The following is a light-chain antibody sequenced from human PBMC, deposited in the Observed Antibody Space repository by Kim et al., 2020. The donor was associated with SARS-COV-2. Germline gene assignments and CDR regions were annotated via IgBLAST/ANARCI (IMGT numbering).Light chain of an antibody. Sequence: ASVGDRVTITCRASQAIFLLLAWYQQKPSKPPKVLIYGASSLHPGVPSRFSGSGSGTDFTLTISSLQPEDFATYYCQQYDSYPLTFGGGTKVDIK. J-gene: IGKJ4*01. CDR2: GAS. V-gene: IGKV1D-16*01. CDR3: QQYDSYPLT. CDR1: QAIFLL.